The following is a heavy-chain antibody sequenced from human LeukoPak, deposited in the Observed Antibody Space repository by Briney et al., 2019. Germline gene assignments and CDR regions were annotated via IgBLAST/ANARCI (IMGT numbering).Heavy chain of an antibody. CDR1: GFTVNNNY. CDR3: ARDPPHFYGLGSYYYDY. V-gene: IGHV3-53*01. J-gene: IGHJ4*02. Sequence: PGGSLRLSCATSGFTVNNNYMSWVRQAPGKGVEWVSVIYGAGAGIAYYIDSVKGRFTISRDNAKNTLYLQMNSLRVEDTAVYYCARDPPHFYGLGSYYYDYWGQGTVVTVSS. D-gene: IGHD3-10*01. CDR2: IYGAGAGIA.